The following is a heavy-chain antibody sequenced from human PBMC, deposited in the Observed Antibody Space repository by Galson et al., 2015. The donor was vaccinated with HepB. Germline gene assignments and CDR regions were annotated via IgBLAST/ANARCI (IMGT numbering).Heavy chain of an antibody. J-gene: IGHJ4*02. V-gene: IGHV3-73*01. D-gene: IGHD1-26*01. CDR3: IRMGDFSGYSRR. CDR1: GFTFSGSA. Sequence: SLRLSCAASGFTFSGSAIHWVRQASGKGPEWVGRIRSKSSNYATSHVPSLKGRFTISRDDSKNMAYLHMRSLETEDTAVYYCIRMGDFSGYSRRWGQGTLVTVSS. CDR2: IRSKSSNYAT.